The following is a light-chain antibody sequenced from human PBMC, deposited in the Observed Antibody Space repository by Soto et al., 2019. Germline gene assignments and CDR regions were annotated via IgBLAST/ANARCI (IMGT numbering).Light chain of an antibody. V-gene: IGKV3-11*01. CDR1: QSVSSY. CDR3: QQRSNWPPLT. CDR2: DAS. Sequence: EIVLTQSPATLSLSPGERATLSCRASQSVSSYLGWYQQKPGQAPRLLIYDASSRATGIPDRFSGSGSGTDFTLTISSLEPEDSAVYYCQQRSNWPPLTFGGGTKVDIK. J-gene: IGKJ4*01.